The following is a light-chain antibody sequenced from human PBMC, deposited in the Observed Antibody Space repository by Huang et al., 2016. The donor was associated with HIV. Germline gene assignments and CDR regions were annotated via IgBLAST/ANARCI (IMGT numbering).Light chain of an antibody. CDR1: QSVSSN. CDR3: QQYNNWPPDT. Sequence: EIVMTQSPGILSVSPGERATLSCRASQSVSSNLAWYQRKPGQAPRLLIYGASTRATGIPARFSGSGSGTEFTLTISSLQSEDFAVYYCQQYNNWPPDTFGQGTKLEIK. CDR2: GAS. V-gene: IGKV3-15*01. J-gene: IGKJ2*01.